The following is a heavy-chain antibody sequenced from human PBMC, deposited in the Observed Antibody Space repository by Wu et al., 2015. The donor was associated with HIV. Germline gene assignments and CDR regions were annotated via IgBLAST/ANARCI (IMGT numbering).Heavy chain of an antibody. CDR3: ARVVRAPRWGVGTT. V-gene: IGHV1-2*02. CDR1: GYTFTGYY. J-gene: IGHJ4*02. CDR2: INPNSGDT. Sequence: QVHLVQSGTEVKKPGASVKVSCKASGYTFTGYYMHWVRQAPGQGLEWMGWINPNSGDTNYAQKFQGRVTMTRDTSISTAYMELSRLRSDDTAVYYCARVVRAPRWGVGTTWGQGTLVTRLL. D-gene: IGHD3-10*01.